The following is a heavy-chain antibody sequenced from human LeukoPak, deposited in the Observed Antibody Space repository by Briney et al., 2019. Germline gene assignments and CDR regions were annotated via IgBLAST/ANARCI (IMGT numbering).Heavy chain of an antibody. J-gene: IGHJ4*02. CDR2: IYTSGST. V-gene: IGHV4-4*07. CDR1: GGPISSYY. D-gene: IGHD3-22*01. Sequence: SETLSLTCTVSGGPISSYYWSWIRQPAGKGLEWIGRIYTSGSTNYNPSLKSRVTVSVDTSKNQFSLKLRSVTAADTAVCYCARDSYYYDSRGYYRFDYWGQGTLVTVSS. CDR3: ARDSYYYDSRGYYRFDY.